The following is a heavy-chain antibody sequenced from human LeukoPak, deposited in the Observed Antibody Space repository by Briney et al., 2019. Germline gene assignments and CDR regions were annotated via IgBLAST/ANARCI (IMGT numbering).Heavy chain of an antibody. Sequence: PGGSLRLSCAASGSTFSSYSMNWVRQAPGKGLAWVSSISSSSSYIYYADSVKGRFTISRDNAKNSLYLQMNSLRAEETAVYYCARESYDSGSYYNNWFDPWGQGTPVTVSS. J-gene: IGHJ5*02. CDR2: ISSSSSYI. CDR3: ARESYDSGSYYNNWFDP. D-gene: IGHD3-10*01. V-gene: IGHV3-21*01. CDR1: GSTFSSYS.